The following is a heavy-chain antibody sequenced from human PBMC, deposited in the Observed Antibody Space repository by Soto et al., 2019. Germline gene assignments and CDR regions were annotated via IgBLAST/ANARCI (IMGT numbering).Heavy chain of an antibody. CDR1: GGTFSSYA. CDR2: IIPIFGTA. V-gene: IGHV1-69*06. Sequence: SVKVSCKASGGTFSSYAISWVRQAPGQGLEWMGGIIPIFGTANYAQKFQGRVTITADKSTSTAYMELSSLRSEDTAVYYCARDASSGYRLKKNWFDPWGQGTLVTVSS. CDR3: ARDASSGYRLKKNWFDP. J-gene: IGHJ5*02. D-gene: IGHD3-22*01.